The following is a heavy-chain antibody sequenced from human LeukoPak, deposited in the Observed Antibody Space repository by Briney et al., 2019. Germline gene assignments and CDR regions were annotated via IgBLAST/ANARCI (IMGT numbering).Heavy chain of an antibody. V-gene: IGHV1-18*01. D-gene: IGHD3-10*01. Sequence: ASVKVSCKASGGTFSSYAISWVRQAPGQGLEWMGWISAYNGNTNYAQKLQGRVTMTTDTSTSTAYMELRSLRSDDTAVYYCARVSTMVRGVIAYWFDPWGQGTLVTVSS. J-gene: IGHJ5*02. CDR1: GGTFSSYA. CDR2: ISAYNGNT. CDR3: ARVSTMVRGVIAYWFDP.